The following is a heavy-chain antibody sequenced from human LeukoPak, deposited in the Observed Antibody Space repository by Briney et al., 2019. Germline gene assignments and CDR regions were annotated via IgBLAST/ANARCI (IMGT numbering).Heavy chain of an antibody. CDR2: ISSSISTI. CDR3: AGEAGYCSSTSCPQDAFDI. D-gene: IGHD2-2*01. Sequence: GGSLRLSCAASGFTFSSYSMNWVRQAPGKGLEWVSYISSSISTIYYADSVKGRFTISRDNAKNSLYLQMNSLRAEDTAVYYCAGEAGYCSSTSCPQDAFDIWGQGTMVTVSS. V-gene: IGHV3-48*04. CDR1: GFTFSSYS. J-gene: IGHJ3*02.